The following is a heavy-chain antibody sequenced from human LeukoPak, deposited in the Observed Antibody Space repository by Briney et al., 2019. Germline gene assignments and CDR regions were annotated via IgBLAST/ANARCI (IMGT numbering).Heavy chain of an antibody. V-gene: IGHV3-23*01. CDR2: ISGSGGST. Sequence: PGGSLRLSCAASGFTFSSYAMSWVRQAPGKGLEWVSAISGSGGSTYYADSVKGRFTISRDNSKDTFYLQMNSLRVEDTAVYYCAKARIAATIYPKEVNFDYWGQGTLVTVSS. CDR1: GFTFSSYA. D-gene: IGHD5-12*01. CDR3: AKARIAATIYPKEVNFDY. J-gene: IGHJ4*02.